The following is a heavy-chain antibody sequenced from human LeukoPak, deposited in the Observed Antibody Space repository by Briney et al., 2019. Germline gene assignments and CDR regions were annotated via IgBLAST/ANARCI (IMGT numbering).Heavy chain of an antibody. Sequence: GRSLRLSCAASGFTFSSYGMHWVRQAPGKGLEWVAVISYDGSNKYYADSVKGRFTISRDKSKNTLYLQMNSLRAEDTAVYYCAKDEGYYYDSSGYFSLPDYWGQGTLVTVSS. CDR2: ISYDGSNK. CDR1: GFTFSSYG. D-gene: IGHD3-22*01. CDR3: AKDEGYYYDSSGYFSLPDY. V-gene: IGHV3-30*18. J-gene: IGHJ4*02.